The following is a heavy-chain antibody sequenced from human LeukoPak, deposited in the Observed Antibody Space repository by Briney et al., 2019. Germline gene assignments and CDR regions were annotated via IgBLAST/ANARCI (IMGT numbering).Heavy chain of an antibody. CDR2: ISNSGDIR. Sequence: GRSLRLSCVVSGFRVSDYEIASVRQPPGMGLEWISYISNSGDIRRYADAVKGRFAISRDNAKNSVSLQMNSLRADDTGLYFCAGGPQYSGSYGDWGQGTLVTVSS. CDR3: AGGPQYSGSYGD. V-gene: IGHV3-48*03. J-gene: IGHJ4*02. D-gene: IGHD1-26*01. CDR1: GFRVSDYE.